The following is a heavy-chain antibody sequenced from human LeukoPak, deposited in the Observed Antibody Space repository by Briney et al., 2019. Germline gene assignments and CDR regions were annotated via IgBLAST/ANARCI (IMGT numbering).Heavy chain of an antibody. V-gene: IGHV3-21*01. CDR3: AKGYEWEASYYYYYMDV. CDR1: GFTFSSYS. Sequence: GGSLRLSCAASGFTFSSYSMNWVRQAPGKGLEWVSSISSSSSYIYYADSVKGRFTISRDNAKNSLYLQMNSLRAEDTAVYYCAKGYEWEASYYYYYMDVWGKGTTVTISS. D-gene: IGHD1-26*01. J-gene: IGHJ6*03. CDR2: ISSSSSYI.